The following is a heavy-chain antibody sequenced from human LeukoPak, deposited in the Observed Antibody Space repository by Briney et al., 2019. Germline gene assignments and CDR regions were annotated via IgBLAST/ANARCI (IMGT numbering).Heavy chain of an antibody. CDR2: ISSSAGYI. J-gene: IGHJ4*02. V-gene: IGHV3-21*04. D-gene: IGHD3-10*01. CDR1: GFTFSSYS. Sequence: PGGSLRLSCAASGFTFSSYSMIWVRQAPGRGLEWVSSISSSAGYIYYADSVKGRFTISRDNAKNSVYLQMSSLRAEDTAVYFCVRALRGLVRPDYWGQGTLVTVSS. CDR3: VRALRGLVRPDY.